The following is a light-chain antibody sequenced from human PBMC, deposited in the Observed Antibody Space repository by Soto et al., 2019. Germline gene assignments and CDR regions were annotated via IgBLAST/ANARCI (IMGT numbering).Light chain of an antibody. CDR1: SSDVGGYNY. V-gene: IGLV2-14*01. CDR3: SSYTSDSTYV. Sequence: QSVLTQPASVSGSPGQSTTISCTGTSSDVGGYNYVSWYQQLPGKAPKLMIFEVSSRPSGVSNRFSGSKSGYTAYLTISGLQAEDEADYYCSSYTSDSTYVFGTGTKLTVL. CDR2: EVS. J-gene: IGLJ1*01.